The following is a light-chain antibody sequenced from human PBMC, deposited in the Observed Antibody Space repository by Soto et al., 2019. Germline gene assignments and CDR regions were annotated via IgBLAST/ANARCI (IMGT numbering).Light chain of an antibody. CDR1: KLGDKY. J-gene: IGLJ1*01. CDR3: QAWDSSTEV. Sequence: SYELTQPPSVSVSPGQTASITCSGDKLGDKYASWYQQKPGQSPVLVIYQDGKRPSGVPERFSGSNSGNTATLTIGETQAMDEADYYCQAWDSSTEVFGTGTKVTVL. V-gene: IGLV3-1*01. CDR2: QDG.